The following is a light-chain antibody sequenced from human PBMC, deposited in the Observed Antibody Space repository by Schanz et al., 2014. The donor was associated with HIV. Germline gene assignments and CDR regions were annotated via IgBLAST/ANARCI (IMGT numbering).Light chain of an antibody. V-gene: IGKV1-39*01. J-gene: IGKJ1*01. Sequence: DIQMTQSPSSLSASVGDRVTITCRASQSISTYLNWYQQKAGEAPNLLIYAASNLQSGVPSRFSGSGSGTDFTLTISSLQPEDFATYYCQQYRSYSWTFGQGTKVEMK. CDR2: AAS. CDR3: QQYRSYSWT. CDR1: QSISTY.